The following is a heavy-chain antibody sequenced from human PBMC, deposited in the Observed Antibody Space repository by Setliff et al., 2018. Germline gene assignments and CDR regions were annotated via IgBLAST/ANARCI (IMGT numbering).Heavy chain of an antibody. J-gene: IGHJ4*02. V-gene: IGHV4-39*07. Sequence: SETLSLTCTVSGGSISSGSYYWSWIRQPPGKGLEWIGEINHSGSTNYNPSLKSRVTISVDTSKKQFSLKLSSVTAADTAVYYCARAAGSRKYNFWSGYQPWGQGTLVTVSS. CDR1: GGSISSGSYY. CDR2: INHSGST. D-gene: IGHD3-3*01. CDR3: ARAAGSRKYNFWSGYQP.